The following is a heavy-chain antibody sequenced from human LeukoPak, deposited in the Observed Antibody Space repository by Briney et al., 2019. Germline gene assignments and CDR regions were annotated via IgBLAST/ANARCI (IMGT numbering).Heavy chain of an antibody. V-gene: IGHV3-23*01. Sequence: GGSLRLSCAASGFTFSSYAVSWVRQAPGKGLEWVSAISGSGGSTYYADSVKGRFTISRDNSKNTLYLQMNSLRAEDTAVYYCAKVGYGGATSFWFDPWGQGTLVTVSS. J-gene: IGHJ5*02. CDR2: ISGSGGST. CDR1: GFTFSSYA. D-gene: IGHD1-26*01. CDR3: AKVGYGGATSFWFDP.